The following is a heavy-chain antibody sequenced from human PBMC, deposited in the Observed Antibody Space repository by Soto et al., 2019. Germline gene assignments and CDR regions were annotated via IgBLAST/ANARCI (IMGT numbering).Heavy chain of an antibody. V-gene: IGHV4-39*01. D-gene: IGHD3-3*01. J-gene: IGHJ6*02. CDR3: AGGVGVVIYYYYGMDV. CDR1: GGSISSSSYY. Sequence: QLQLQESGPGLVKPSETLSLTCTVSGGSISSSSYYWGWIRQPPGKGLEWIGSIYYSGSTYYNPSLKSRVTISVDTSKNQFSLKLSSVTAADTAVYYCAGGVGVVIYYYYGMDVWGQGTTVTVSS. CDR2: IYYSGST.